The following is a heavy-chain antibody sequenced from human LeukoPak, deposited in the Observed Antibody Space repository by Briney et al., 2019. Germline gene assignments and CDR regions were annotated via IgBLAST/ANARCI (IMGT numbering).Heavy chain of an antibody. V-gene: IGHV1-46*01. CDR3: ARDGEMATKLYYFDY. Sequence: ASVKVSCKASGYTFTSYYVHWVRQAPGQGLEWMGIINPSSGSTSSAQKFQGRVTMTRDTSTSTVYMELSSLRSEDTAVCYCARDGEMATKLYYFDYWGQGTLVTVSS. CDR1: GYTFTSYY. CDR2: INPSSGST. D-gene: IGHD5-24*01. J-gene: IGHJ4*02.